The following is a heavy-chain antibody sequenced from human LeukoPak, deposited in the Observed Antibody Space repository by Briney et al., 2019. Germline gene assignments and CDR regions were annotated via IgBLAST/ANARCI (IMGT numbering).Heavy chain of an antibody. CDR1: GYSISSGYY. CDR2: IYHSGST. Sequence: SETLSLTCTVSGYSISSGYYWGWIRQPPGKGLEWIGSIYHSGSTYYNPSLKSRVTISVDTSKNQFSLKLNSVTAADTAVFYCAANSADYNTLGSSYKVWGQGTLVTVSS. J-gene: IGHJ4*02. CDR3: AANSADYNTLGSSYKV. D-gene: IGHD3-10*01. V-gene: IGHV4-38-2*02.